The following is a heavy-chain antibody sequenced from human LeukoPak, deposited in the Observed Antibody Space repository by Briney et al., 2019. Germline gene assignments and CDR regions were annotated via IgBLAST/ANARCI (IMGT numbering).Heavy chain of an antibody. D-gene: IGHD4-11*01. CDR2: IYYSGST. CDR1: GGSTSSYY. V-gene: IGHV4-59*01. CDR3: ARESGNYARIIDY. J-gene: IGHJ4*02. Sequence: SETLSLTCTVSGGSTSSYYWSWIRQPPGKGLEWIGYIYYSGSTNYNPSLKSRVTISVDTSKNQFSLKLSSVTAADTAVYYCARESGNYARIIDYWGQGTLVTVSS.